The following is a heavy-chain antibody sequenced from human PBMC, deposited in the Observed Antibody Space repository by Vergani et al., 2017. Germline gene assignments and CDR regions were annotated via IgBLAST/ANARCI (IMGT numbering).Heavy chain of an antibody. Sequence: QVQVVQSGAEVKKSGASVKVSCKTSGYTFSNYYMHWVRQAPGQGLEWMGGIIPIFGTANYAQKFQGRVTITADESTSTAYMELSSLRSEDTAVYYCASAGWSTWGQGTLVTVSS. CDR1: GYTFSNYY. CDR3: ASAGWST. D-gene: IGHD6-19*01. CDR2: IIPIFGTA. J-gene: IGHJ5*02. V-gene: IGHV1-69*01.